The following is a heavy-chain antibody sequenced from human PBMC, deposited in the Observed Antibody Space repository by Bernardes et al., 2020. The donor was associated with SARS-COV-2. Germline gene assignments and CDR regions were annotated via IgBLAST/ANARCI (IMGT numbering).Heavy chain of an antibody. V-gene: IGHV3-21*01. CDR1: GFTFSSYS. Sequence: GGSLRLSCAASGFTFSSYSMNWVRQAPGKGLEWVSSISSSSSYIYYADSVKGRFTISRDNAKNSLYLQMNSLRAEDTAVYYCARDIVVVTAIPRGFDYWGQGTLVTVSS. J-gene: IGHJ4*02. CDR3: ARDIVVVTAIPRGFDY. D-gene: IGHD2-21*02. CDR2: ISSSSSYI.